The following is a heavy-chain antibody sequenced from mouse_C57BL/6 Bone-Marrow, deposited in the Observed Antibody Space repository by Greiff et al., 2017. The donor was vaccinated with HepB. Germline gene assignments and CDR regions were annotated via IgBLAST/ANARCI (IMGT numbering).Heavy chain of an antibody. CDR3: ARPRWLRFAY. CDR1: GYTFTSYW. J-gene: IGHJ3*01. Sequence: QVQLKQSGAELAKPGASVKLSCKASGYTFTSYWMHWVKQRPGQGLEWIGYINPSSGYTKYNQKFKDKATLTVDKSSSTAYMQLSSLTYEDSAVYYCARPRWLRFAYWGQGTLVTVSA. D-gene: IGHD2-2*01. V-gene: IGHV1-7*01. CDR2: INPSSGYT.